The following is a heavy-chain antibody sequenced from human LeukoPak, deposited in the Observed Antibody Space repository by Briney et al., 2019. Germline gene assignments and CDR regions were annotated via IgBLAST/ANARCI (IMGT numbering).Heavy chain of an antibody. V-gene: IGHV3-48*01. J-gene: IGHJ5*01. CDR1: EFTFSSYS. Sequence: GGSLRLSCAASEFTFSSYSMNWVRQAPGKGLEWVSYITNSGNSKGYADSVKGRFTISRDNTKSSLYLQMNGLRAEDTAVYYCARGPPPGPTPFGVVASWAQGPLVTVSS. D-gene: IGHD3-16*01. CDR2: ITNSGNSK. CDR3: ARGPPPGPTPFGVVAS.